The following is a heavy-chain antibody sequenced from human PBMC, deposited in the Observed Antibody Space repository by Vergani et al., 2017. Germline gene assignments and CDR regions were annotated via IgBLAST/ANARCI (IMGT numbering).Heavy chain of an antibody. V-gene: IGHV4-38-2*02. CDR3: ARVDSSGQRGGFDY. CDR1: GYSISSGYY. CDR2: IYHSGST. D-gene: IGHD6-19*01. J-gene: IGHJ4*02. Sequence: QMQLQESGPGLVKPSETLSLTCTVSGYSISSGYYWGWIRQPPGKGLEWIGSIYHSGSTYYNPSLKSRVTISVDTSKNQFSLKLSSVTAADTAVYYCARVDSSGQRGGFDYWGQGTLVTVSS.